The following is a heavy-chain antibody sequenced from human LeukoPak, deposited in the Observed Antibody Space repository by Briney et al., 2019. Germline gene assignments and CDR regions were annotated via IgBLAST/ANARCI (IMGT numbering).Heavy chain of an antibody. CDR2: IKQDGIEK. D-gene: IGHD2-2*01. J-gene: IGHJ4*02. CDR1: GFTFSSYW. Sequence: GGSLRLSCAASGFTFSSYWMSWVRQAPGKGLEWVANIKQDGIEKYYVDSVKGRFTISRDNAKNSLYLQMNSLRAGDTAVYYCARVPISTTSYYNDYWGQGTLVTVSS. CDR3: ARVPISTTSYYNDY. V-gene: IGHV3-7*03.